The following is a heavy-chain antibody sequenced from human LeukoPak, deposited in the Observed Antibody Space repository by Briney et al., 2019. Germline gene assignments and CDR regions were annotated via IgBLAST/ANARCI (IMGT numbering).Heavy chain of an antibody. CDR3: ARTTEGAATVTETHYYYYYMDV. V-gene: IGHV4-34*01. CDR2: INHSGST. CDR1: GGSFSGYY. Sequence: PSETLSLTGAVYGGSFSGYYWGWIGQPPGKGLEWMGEINHSGSTNYNPYLKRGVTISVDTSKHQFSLKLSSVTAADTAVYYCARTTEGAATVTETHYYYYYMDVWGKGTTVTVSS. D-gene: IGHD4-11*01. J-gene: IGHJ6*03.